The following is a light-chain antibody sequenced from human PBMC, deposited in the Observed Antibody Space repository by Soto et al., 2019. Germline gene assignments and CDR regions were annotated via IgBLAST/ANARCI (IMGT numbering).Light chain of an antibody. CDR1: QSISRW. CDR2: VAT. V-gene: IGKV1-5*01. Sequence: DIQMTQSPSTLSASVGDRVTITCRASQSISRWLAWYQQKPGKAPTLLMYVATTLESGVPSRFSGSWSGTEFTLTISSLQPDDFATYYCQQYNNLCTFGQGTKVEIK. J-gene: IGKJ1*01. CDR3: QQYNNLCT.